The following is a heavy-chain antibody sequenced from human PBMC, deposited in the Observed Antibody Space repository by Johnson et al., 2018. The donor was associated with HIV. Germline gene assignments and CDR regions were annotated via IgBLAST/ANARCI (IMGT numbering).Heavy chain of an antibody. CDR3: VRGLDI. V-gene: IGHV3-53*01. CDR2: ISYDGRGT. CDR1: GFTVSSNY. Sequence: VQLVESGGGLIQPGGSLRLSCAASGFTVSSNYISWVRQAPGKGLEWVAVISYDGRGTNYADSVRGRFTISRDDAKNTLYLQMNSLRAEDTAVYYCVRGLDIWGQGTEVTVSS. J-gene: IGHJ3*02.